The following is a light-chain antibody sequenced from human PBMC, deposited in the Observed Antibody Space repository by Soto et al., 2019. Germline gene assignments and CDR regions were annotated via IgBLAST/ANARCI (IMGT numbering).Light chain of an antibody. V-gene: IGKV1-8*01. CDR3: LQYLSYPYT. CDR2: AAA. Sequence: AIRMTQSPSSISASTGERVTIICRASQGISSFLAWYQQKPGKAPKLLIYAAATLQRGAPSRFSASGSGTDFTLTISRLQSEDFATYFCLQYLSYPYTFGQGTKLEI. J-gene: IGKJ2*01. CDR1: QGISSF.